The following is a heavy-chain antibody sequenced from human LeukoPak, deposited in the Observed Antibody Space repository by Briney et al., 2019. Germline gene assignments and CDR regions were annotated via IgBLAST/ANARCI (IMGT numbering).Heavy chain of an antibody. Sequence: GGSLRLSCAASGFTISNVWMSWVRQAPGKGLEWVGLIKSKPGGGTIHYAAPVKGRFSISRDDSKNMLYLQMNSLKIEDTAVYYCTTDRAFDWLPNVFWSQGTLVTVSS. CDR3: TTDRAFDWLPNVF. CDR1: GFTISNVW. D-gene: IGHD3-9*01. J-gene: IGHJ4*02. CDR2: IKSKPGGGTI. V-gene: IGHV3-15*01.